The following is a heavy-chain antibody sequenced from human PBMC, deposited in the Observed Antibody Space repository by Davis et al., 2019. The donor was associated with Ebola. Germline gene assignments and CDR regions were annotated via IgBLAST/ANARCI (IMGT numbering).Heavy chain of an antibody. V-gene: IGHV4-34*01. CDR1: GWSSIGYS. CDR2: INHSGST. CDR3: ARGRHYVVVVPAAIGGGLVDY. Sequence: SETLSLTFAVFGWSSIGYSCSWIRRLPGKGWERMGEINHSGSTNYNTSLKSRVTITVDTSKNQFFLKLSSVTAADTAVYYCARGRHYVVVVPAAIGGGLVDYWGQGTLVTVSS. J-gene: IGHJ4*02. D-gene: IGHD2-2*01.